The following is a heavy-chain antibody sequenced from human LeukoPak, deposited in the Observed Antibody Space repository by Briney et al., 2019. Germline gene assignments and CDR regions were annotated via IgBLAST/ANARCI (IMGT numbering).Heavy chain of an antibody. J-gene: IGHJ5*02. D-gene: IGHD3-10*01. V-gene: IGHV3-30*02. CDR1: GFTFRSYG. Sequence: GGSLGLSCAASGFTFRSYGMHWVRQAPGKGLEWVAFIRYDGSNKYYADSVKGRFTISRDNSKNTLYLQMNSLRAEDTAVYYCAKDPDYYGSGDNWFDPWGQGTLVTVSS. CDR3: AKDPDYYGSGDNWFDP. CDR2: IRYDGSNK.